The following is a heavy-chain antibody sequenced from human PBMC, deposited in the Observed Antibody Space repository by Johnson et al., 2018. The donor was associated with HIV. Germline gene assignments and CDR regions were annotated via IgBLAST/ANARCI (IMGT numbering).Heavy chain of an antibody. J-gene: IGHJ3*02. Sequence: EVQLVESGGGVVQPGGSLRLSCAASGFTVSSNYMTWVRQAPGKGLEWVSILYSGGSTYYADSVKGRFSISRDNSKNTLFLQLNSLRAEDTAVYYCGRAKGNSYYGSGHDAFDIWGQGTTVTVSS. CDR3: GRAKGNSYYGSGHDAFDI. CDR1: GFTVSSNY. V-gene: IGHV3-66*02. D-gene: IGHD3-10*01. CDR2: LYSGGST.